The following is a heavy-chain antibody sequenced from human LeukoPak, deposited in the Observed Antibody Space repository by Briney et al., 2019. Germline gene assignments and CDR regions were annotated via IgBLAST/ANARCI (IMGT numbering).Heavy chain of an antibody. J-gene: IGHJ4*02. Sequence: GSLKISCKGSGYRFTSYWIGWVRQMPGKGLEWMGIIYPGDSDTRYSPSFQGQVTISADKSISTAYLQRSSLKASDTAMYYCARQLYTATPGYWGQGTLVTVSS. CDR2: IYPGDSDT. CDR3: ARQLYTATPGY. CDR1: GYRFTSYW. D-gene: IGHD5-18*01. V-gene: IGHV5-51*01.